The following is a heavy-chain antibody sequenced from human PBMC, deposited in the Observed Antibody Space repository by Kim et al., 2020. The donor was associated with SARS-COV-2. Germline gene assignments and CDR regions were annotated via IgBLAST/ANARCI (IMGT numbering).Heavy chain of an antibody. J-gene: IGHJ4*02. CDR2: INHSGST. D-gene: IGHD6-13*01. CDR3: ARGAHIAAAGVLY. CDR1: GGSFSGYY. Sequence: SETLSLTCAVYGGSFSGYYWSWIRQPPGKGLEWIGEINHSGSTNYNPSLKSRVTISVDTSKNQFSLKLSSVTAADTAVYYCARGAHIAAAGVLYWGQGTLVTVSS. V-gene: IGHV4-34*01.